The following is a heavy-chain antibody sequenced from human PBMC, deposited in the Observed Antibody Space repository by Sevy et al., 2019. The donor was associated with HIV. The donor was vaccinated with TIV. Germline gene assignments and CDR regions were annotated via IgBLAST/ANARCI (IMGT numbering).Heavy chain of an antibody. CDR3: VKDLVSMASRQGYFDY. CDR1: GFTFSNYA. J-gene: IGHJ4*02. D-gene: IGHD6-6*01. CDR2: ISGTGLST. Sequence: GGSLRLSCAASGFTFSNYAMNWVRQAPGKGLEWVSTISGTGLSTYYADSVKGRFTISRDNSKNTLYLQMNTLRAEDTAFYFCVKDLVSMASRQGYFDYWGQGTLVTVSS. V-gene: IGHV3-23*01.